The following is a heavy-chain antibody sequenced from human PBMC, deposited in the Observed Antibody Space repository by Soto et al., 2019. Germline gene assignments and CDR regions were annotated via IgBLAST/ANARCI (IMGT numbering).Heavy chain of an antibody. CDR2: INRDANDI. CDR3: AAPPSVRGVNH. Sequence: GGSLRLSCAASGFGVSNNYMSWVRQAPGEGLVWVSRINRDANDIIYADSVKGRFTASRDNAKNMVFLQMNSLRAEDTAVYYCAAPPSVRGVNHWGQGTLVTVSS. D-gene: IGHD3-10*02. J-gene: IGHJ4*02. CDR1: GFGVSNNY. V-gene: IGHV3-74*01.